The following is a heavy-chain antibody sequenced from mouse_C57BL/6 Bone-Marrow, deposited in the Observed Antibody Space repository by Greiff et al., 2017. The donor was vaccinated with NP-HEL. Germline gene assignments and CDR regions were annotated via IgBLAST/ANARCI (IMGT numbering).Heavy chain of an antibody. CDR2: IWSGGST. Sequence: QVQLQQSGPGLVQPSQSLSITCTASGFSLTSYGVHWVRQPPGKGLEWLGVIWSGGSTDYNAAFISRLCISKDNSKSPAFFKMNSLQADGTAIYYCAKNKGGYPEGSYYFDYWGQGTTLTVSS. V-gene: IGHV2-4*01. CDR3: AKNKGGYPEGSYYFDY. CDR1: GFSLTSYG. D-gene: IGHD2-2*01. J-gene: IGHJ2*01.